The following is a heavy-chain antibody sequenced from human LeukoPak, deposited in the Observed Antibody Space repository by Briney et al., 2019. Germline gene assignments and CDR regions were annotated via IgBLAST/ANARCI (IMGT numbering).Heavy chain of an antibody. Sequence: GGSLRLSCAASGFTFSSYAMSWVRQAPGKGLEWVSAISGSGGSTYYADSVKGRFTISRDNSKNTLYLQMNSLRAEDTAVYYSAKDPGAYSSGGSCYPYYFDYWGQGTLVTVSS. D-gene: IGHD2-15*01. CDR3: AKDPGAYSSGGSCYPYYFDY. J-gene: IGHJ4*02. CDR1: GFTFSSYA. V-gene: IGHV3-23*01. CDR2: ISGSGGST.